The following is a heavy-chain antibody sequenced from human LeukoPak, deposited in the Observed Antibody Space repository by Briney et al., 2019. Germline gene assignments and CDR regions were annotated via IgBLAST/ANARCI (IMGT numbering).Heavy chain of an antibody. Sequence: ATVTVSCTASGYTFTGYYIHWVRQAPGQGLEWMGWINPNSGGTNYIQKFQGRVTMTRDTSISTAYMELSRLRSDDTAVYYCARSTTPNDNEYFEHWGQGTLVTVSS. V-gene: IGHV1-2*02. D-gene: IGHD2/OR15-2a*01. CDR2: INPNSGGT. CDR1: GYTFTGYY. CDR3: ARSTTPNDNEYFEH. J-gene: IGHJ1*01.